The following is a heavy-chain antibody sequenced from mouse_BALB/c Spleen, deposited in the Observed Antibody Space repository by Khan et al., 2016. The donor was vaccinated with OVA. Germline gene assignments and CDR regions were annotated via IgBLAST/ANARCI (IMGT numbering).Heavy chain of an antibody. CDR3: TRLAYYYDSEGFAY. J-gene: IGHJ3*01. CDR1: GFTFSTYG. V-gene: IGHV5-6*01. CDR2: VSTGGSYT. Sequence: EVQLVESGGDLVKPGGSLKLSCAASGFTFSTYGMSWVRQTPDKRLEWVATVSTGGSYTYYPDSVKGRFTISRDTDKNTLYLQMSGLKSEDTAMFYCTRLAYYYDSEGFAYWGQGTLVTVSA. D-gene: IGHD1-1*01.